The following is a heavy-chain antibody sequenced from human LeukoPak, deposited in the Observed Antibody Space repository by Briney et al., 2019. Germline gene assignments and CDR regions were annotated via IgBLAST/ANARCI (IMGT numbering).Heavy chain of an antibody. V-gene: IGHV4-34*01. CDR3: ESRTRYYYDSSGYTYFDY. Sequence: KPSETLSLTCAVYGGSFSGYYWSWIRQPPGKGLEWIGEINHSGSTNYNPSLKSRVTISVDTSKNQFSLKLSSVNAADTDVYYCESRTRYYYDSSGYTYFDYWGEGTLVTVSS. J-gene: IGHJ4*02. CDR1: GGSFSGYY. D-gene: IGHD3-22*01. CDR2: INHSGST.